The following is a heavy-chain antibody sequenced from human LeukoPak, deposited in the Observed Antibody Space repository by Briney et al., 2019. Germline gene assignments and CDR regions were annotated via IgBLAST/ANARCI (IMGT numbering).Heavy chain of an antibody. J-gene: IGHJ4*02. Sequence: SETLSLTCTVSGGSISSSSYYWGWIRQPPGKGLEWIGSIYYSGSTYYNPSLKSRVTISVDTSKNQFSLKLSSVTAADTAVYYCARAPNGGYPDYWGQGTLVTVSS. D-gene: IGHD5-12*01. CDR2: IYYSGST. CDR3: ARAPNGGYPDY. CDR1: GGSISSSSYY. V-gene: IGHV4-39*01.